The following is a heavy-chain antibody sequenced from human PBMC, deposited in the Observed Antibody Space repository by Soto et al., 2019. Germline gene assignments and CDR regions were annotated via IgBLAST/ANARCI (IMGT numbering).Heavy chain of an antibody. CDR3: AKDRGRTWYEDY. V-gene: IGHV3-23*01. CDR1: GFTFSSYA. D-gene: IGHD6-13*01. CDR2: ISGSGNTP. J-gene: IGHJ4*02. Sequence: EVQLLESGGGLVQPGGSLRLSCAASGFTFSSYAMTWVRQAPGTGLEWVSAISGSGNTPYYADSVKGRFTISRDSSKKRLYLQMNSLRPEDTAVYYCAKDRGRTWYEDYWGQGTLVTVSS.